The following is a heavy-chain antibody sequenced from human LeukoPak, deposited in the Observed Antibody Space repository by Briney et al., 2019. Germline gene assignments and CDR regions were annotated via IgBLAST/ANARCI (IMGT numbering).Heavy chain of an antibody. Sequence: SETLSLACTVSGYAITSGGFSWNWIRQSPGKGLEWIGCIYDRGPAYYNPSLKSRFTISVDRPKNQFFLNVTSLTAADTAVYYCARSRQASGLFNSWGQGTLVVVSS. CDR2: IYDRGPA. J-gene: IGHJ5*01. D-gene: IGHD3-10*01. CDR3: ARSRQASGLFNS. CDR1: GYAITSGGFS. V-gene: IGHV4-30-2*06.